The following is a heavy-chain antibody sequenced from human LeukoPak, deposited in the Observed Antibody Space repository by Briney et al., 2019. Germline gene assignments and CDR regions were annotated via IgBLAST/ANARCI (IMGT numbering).Heavy chain of an antibody. J-gene: IGHJ4*02. V-gene: IGHV4-39*01. CDR2: IYYSGST. CDR1: GGSISSSSYY. CDR3: ARHAAAMVKVYFDY. Sequence: SETLSLTCTVSGGSISSSSYYWGWIRQPPGKGLEWIGSIYYSGSTYYNPCLKSRVTISVDTSKNQFSLKLSSVTAADTAVYYCARHAAAMVKVYFDYWGQGTLVTVSS. D-gene: IGHD5-18*01.